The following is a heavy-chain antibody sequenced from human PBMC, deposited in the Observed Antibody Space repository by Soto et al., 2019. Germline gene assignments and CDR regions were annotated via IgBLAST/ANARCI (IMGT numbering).Heavy chain of an antibody. D-gene: IGHD5-12*01. CDR3: ARGYSDYDKRYGMDV. V-gene: IGHV1-8*01. CDR1: GYTFTSYD. J-gene: IGHJ6*02. Sequence: QVQLVQSGAEVKKPGASVKVSCKASGYTFTSYDINWVRQATGQGLEWMGWMNPNSGITGYAQKFQGRVTMTRNTSIRTAYMELSSLRSEDTAVYYCARGYSDYDKRYGMDVWGQGTTVTVSS. CDR2: MNPNSGIT.